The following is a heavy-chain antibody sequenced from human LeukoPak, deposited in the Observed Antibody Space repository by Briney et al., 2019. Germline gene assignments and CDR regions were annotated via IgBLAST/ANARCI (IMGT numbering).Heavy chain of an antibody. CDR1: GFTFSSYA. D-gene: IGHD2-2*01. CDR2: ISGSGGST. CDR3: GKGEYAGWFDR. V-gene: IGHV3-23*01. Sequence: GGSLTLSCPASGFTFSSYAMSWVRQAPGKGLEWVSSISGSGGSTYYADSVKGRFTISRDNSKNTMNLQMNSLRAEDTAVYYCGKGEYAGWFDRWGQGTLVTVSS. J-gene: IGHJ5*02.